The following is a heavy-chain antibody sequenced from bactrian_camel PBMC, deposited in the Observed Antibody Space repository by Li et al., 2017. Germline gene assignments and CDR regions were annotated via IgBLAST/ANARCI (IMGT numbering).Heavy chain of an antibody. CDR3: AAASGPLYGSCSGPKISQYAYQY. CDR1: GFAYSRYY. J-gene: IGHJ4*01. D-gene: IGHD3*01. V-gene: IGHV3S10*01. Sequence: DVQLVESGGGSVQSGGSLRLSCVASGFAYSRYYMGWFRQAPGNEREGVAVIDSEGRTMYTHSAKGRFTISQANAENTLYLELRSLKPEDTAMYYCAAASGPLYGSCSGPKISQYAYQYWGQGTQVTVS. CDR2: IDSEGRT.